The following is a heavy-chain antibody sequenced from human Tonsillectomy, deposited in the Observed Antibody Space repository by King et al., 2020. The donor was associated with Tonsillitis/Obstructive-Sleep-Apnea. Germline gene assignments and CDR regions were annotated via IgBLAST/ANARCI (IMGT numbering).Heavy chain of an antibody. CDR3: ARDRVELRGRDY. J-gene: IGHJ4*02. CDR2: IYSGGCP. CDR1: GFTVSSNY. D-gene: IGHD1-7*01. V-gene: IGHV3-53*01. Sequence: VQLVESGGGLIQPGGSLRLSCAASGFTVSSNYMSWVRQAPGKGLEGVSVIYSGGCPYYADSVKGRFTISRDNAKNTRYLQMNSPRSEDTAVYYCARDRVELRGRDYWGQGTLVTVSS.